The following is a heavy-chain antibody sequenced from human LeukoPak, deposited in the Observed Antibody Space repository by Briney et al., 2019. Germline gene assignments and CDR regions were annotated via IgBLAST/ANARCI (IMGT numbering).Heavy chain of an antibody. CDR1: GFAFSSYA. V-gene: IGHV3-23*01. Sequence: GGSLRLSCAASGFAFSSYAMSWVRQAPGKGLEWVSAISGSGGSAYYADSVKGRFTISRDNSKNTLYLQMNSLRAEDTAVYYCATTYGDYVFDYWGQGTLVTVSS. CDR3: ATTYGDYVFDY. D-gene: IGHD4-17*01. J-gene: IGHJ4*02. CDR2: ISGSGGSA.